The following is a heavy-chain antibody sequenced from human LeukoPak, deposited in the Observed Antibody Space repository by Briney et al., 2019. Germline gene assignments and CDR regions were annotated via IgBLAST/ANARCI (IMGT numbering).Heavy chain of an antibody. J-gene: IGHJ6*02. V-gene: IGHV4-39*01. D-gene: IGHD3-3*01. Sequence: SETLSLTCTVFGGSIRSDTSYWAWIRQPPGRGLEWIGSILYSGTTYYSPSLKSRVTISVDTSKNQFSLRLTSVTAADTAVFYCARHRFYYGLGVWGQGTTVTVTS. CDR3: ARHRFYYGLGV. CDR2: ILYSGTT. CDR1: GGSIRSDTSY.